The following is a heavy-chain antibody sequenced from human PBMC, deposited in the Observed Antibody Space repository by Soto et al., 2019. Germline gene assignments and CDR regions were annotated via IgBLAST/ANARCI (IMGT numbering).Heavy chain of an antibody. Sequence: QVQLVQSGAEVRKPGSSVRVSCKASGGSFNRHTISWVRQAPGQGLEWMGGIIPIFGTANHAQKFQGRVTIIADESTSTGYMELSSVRSDDTAVYYCARGGGYDSTDYYYAYWGQGTLVIVSS. CDR1: GGSFNRHT. V-gene: IGHV1-69*01. J-gene: IGHJ4*02. CDR3: ARGGGYDSTDYYYAY. CDR2: IIPIFGTA. D-gene: IGHD3-22*01.